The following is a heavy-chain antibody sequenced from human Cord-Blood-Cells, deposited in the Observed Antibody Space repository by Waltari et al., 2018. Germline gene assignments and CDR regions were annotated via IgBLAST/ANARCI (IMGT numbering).Heavy chain of an antibody. D-gene: IGHD2-15*01. CDR2: INPNSGGT. J-gene: IGHJ4*02. CDR1: GYTFTGYY. CDR3: ARDCSGGSCYFDY. Sequence: QVQLVQSGAEVKKPGASVKVSCKASGYTFTGYYMHWVRQAPGQGLEWMGWINPNSGGTNYAQKFQGRVTRARDASISTAYMERSRLRSDDTAVYYCARDCSGGSCYFDYWGQGTLVTVSS. V-gene: IGHV1-2*02.